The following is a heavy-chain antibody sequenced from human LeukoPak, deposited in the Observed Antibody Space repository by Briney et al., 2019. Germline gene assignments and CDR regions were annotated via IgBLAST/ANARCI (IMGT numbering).Heavy chain of an antibody. D-gene: IGHD3-16*01. CDR2: IDWDDDK. Sequence: SGPTLVKPTQTLTLTCTFSGFSLSTSGMRVSWIRQPPGKALEWLTRIDWDDDKFYSTSLKTRLTISKDTSENQVVLTMTNMDPVDTATYYCARNVGYGFYFDYWGQGTLVTVSS. V-gene: IGHV2-70*04. CDR1: GFSLSTSGMR. J-gene: IGHJ4*02. CDR3: ARNVGYGFYFDY.